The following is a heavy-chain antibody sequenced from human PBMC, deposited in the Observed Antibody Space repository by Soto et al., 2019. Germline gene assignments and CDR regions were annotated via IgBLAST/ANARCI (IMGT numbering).Heavy chain of an antibody. CDR1: GFTFSSYA. D-gene: IGHD5-12*01. V-gene: IGHV3-23*01. CDR2: ISGSGGST. J-gene: IGHJ6*03. Sequence: GGSLRLSCAASGFTFSSYAMSWVRQAPGKGLEWVSAISGSGGSTYYADSVKGRFTISRDNSKNTLYLQMNSLRAEDTAVYYCAKVPRGSHYYYYMDVWGKGTTVTVSS. CDR3: AKVPRGSHYYYYMDV.